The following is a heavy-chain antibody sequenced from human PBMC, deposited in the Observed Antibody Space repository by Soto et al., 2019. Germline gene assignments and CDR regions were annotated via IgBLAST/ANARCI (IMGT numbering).Heavy chain of an antibody. CDR2: IIAIFGTT. CDR3: ARAEDSSGYLGPLNVMDV. V-gene: IGHV1-69*01. Sequence: GLEWMGGIIAIFGTTNYAQKLQGRVTITADESTSTAYMELSSLRSEDTAVYYCARAEDSSGYLGPLNVMDVWGQGTTVTVSS. D-gene: IGHD3-22*01. J-gene: IGHJ6*02.